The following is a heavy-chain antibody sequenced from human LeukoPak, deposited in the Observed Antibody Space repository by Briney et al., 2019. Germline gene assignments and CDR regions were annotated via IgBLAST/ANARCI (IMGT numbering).Heavy chain of an antibody. J-gene: IGHJ4*02. CDR2: IYYSGNT. D-gene: IGHD3/OR15-3a*01. V-gene: IGHV4-59*04. CDR3: ARQTGSGLFILP. CDR1: GGSITRSY. Sequence: SETLSLTCTVSGGSITRSYWSWIRQPPGKGLEWIGSIYYSGNTYYNASLKSQVSISIDTSKNQFSLRLTSVTAADTAVYYCARQTGSGLFILPGGQGTLVTVSS.